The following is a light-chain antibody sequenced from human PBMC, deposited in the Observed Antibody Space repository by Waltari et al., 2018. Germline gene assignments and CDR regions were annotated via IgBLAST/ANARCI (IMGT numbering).Light chain of an antibody. Sequence: SSELTQDPALSVALGQTVRITYQGDSLRSYYASWYQQKPEQAPVLVICGKNNRPSGIPDRFPGCWSGNTSSLTIAEAQPEREADYYGHSRDSSGNHVVVGGGTKLTVL. CDR2: GKN. V-gene: IGLV3-19*01. J-gene: IGLJ2*01. CDR1: SLRSYY. CDR3: HSRDSSGNHVV.